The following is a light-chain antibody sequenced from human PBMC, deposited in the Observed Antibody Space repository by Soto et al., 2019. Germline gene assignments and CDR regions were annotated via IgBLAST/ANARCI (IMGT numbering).Light chain of an antibody. CDR3: QQYGSAPGT. CDR2: GAS. V-gene: IGKV3-20*01. J-gene: IGKJ1*01. Sequence: EIVLTQSPGTLSLSPGERATLSCRASQSVSSSYLAWYQQKPGQAPRLLLYGASSRATGIPDRFSGSGSGTEFTLTISSRQPEDFSVYYCQQYGSAPGTFGQGTKVEIK. CDR1: QSVSSSY.